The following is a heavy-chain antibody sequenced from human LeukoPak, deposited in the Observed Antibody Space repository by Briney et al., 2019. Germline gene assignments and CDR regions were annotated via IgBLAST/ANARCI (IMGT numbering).Heavy chain of an antibody. CDR2: ISSSSSTI. CDR3: ARAYYDFWSGYDIFDY. D-gene: IGHD3-3*01. Sequence: PGGSLRLSCAASGFTFSSYSMNWVRQAPGKGLEWVSYISSSSSTIYYADSVKGRFTISRDNAKNSLYLQMNSLRAGDTAVYCCARAYYDFWSGYDIFDYWGQGTLVTVSS. J-gene: IGHJ4*02. CDR1: GFTFSSYS. V-gene: IGHV3-48*01.